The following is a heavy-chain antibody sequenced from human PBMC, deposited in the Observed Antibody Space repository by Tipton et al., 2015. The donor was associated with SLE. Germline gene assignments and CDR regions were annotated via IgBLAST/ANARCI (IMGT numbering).Heavy chain of an antibody. CDR2: IFATGST. V-gene: IGHV4-4*08. D-gene: IGHD3-9*01. CDR3: ARDTRDWFLSES. CDR1: GDSIRTYY. Sequence: TLSLTCTVSGDSIRTYYRHWVRQTPEKGLEWIGYIFATGSTTYNPSLKGRVTISEDTSKNQFSLNLSSVTAADTAVYYCARDTRDWFLSESWGQGALVTVSS. J-gene: IGHJ4*02.